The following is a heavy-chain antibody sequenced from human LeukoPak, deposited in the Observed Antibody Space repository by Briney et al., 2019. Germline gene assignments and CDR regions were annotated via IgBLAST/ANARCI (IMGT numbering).Heavy chain of an antibody. Sequence: SETLSLTCAVYGGSFSGYYWSWIRQPPGKGLEWIGEINHSGSTYYNPSLKSRVTISVDTSKNQFSLKLSSVTAADTAVYYCARAPRGYCSSTSCYAGWYFDLWGRGTLVTVSS. CDR3: ARAPRGYCSSTSCYAGWYFDL. D-gene: IGHD2-2*01. J-gene: IGHJ2*01. CDR2: INHSGST. CDR1: GGSFSGYY. V-gene: IGHV4-34*01.